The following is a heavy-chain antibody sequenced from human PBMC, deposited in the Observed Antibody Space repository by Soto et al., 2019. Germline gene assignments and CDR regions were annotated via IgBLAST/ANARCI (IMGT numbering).Heavy chain of an antibody. Sequence: ASVKVSCRASGGTFSSYAISWVRQAPGQGLEWMGGIIPIFGTANYAQKFQGRVTITADESTSTAYMELSSLRSEDTAVYYCARDPPGYGYDYWGQGTLVTVSS. CDR1: GGTFSSYA. CDR3: ARDPPGYGYDY. J-gene: IGHJ4*02. V-gene: IGHV1-69*13. CDR2: IIPIFGTA. D-gene: IGHD5-18*01.